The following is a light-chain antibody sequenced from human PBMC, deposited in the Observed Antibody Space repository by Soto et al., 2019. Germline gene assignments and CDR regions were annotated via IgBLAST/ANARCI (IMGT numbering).Light chain of an antibody. CDR1: QSVSSN. CDR2: GAS. Sequence: EIVMTQSPATLSVSPGERATLSCRASQSVSSNLAWYQQKPGQAPRLLIYGASTRATGIPARFSGSGSGTEFTLTISSLQSEDFAVCYCQKYNSWPMYTFGQGTKLEIK. J-gene: IGKJ2*01. CDR3: QKYNSWPMYT. V-gene: IGKV3-15*01.